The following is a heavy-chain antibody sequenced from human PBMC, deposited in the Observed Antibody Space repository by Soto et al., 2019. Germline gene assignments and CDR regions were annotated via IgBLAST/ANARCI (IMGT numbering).Heavy chain of an antibody. V-gene: IGHV3-7*01. D-gene: IGHD6-19*01. CDR1: GFTFSSYW. CDR2: IKQDGSEK. CDR3: ARTAYSSNYYYYYYMDV. Sequence: EVQLVESGGGLVQPGGSLRLSCAASGFTFSSYWMSWVRQAPGKGLEWVANIKQDGSEKYYVDSVKGRFTISRDNAKNSLYLQMNSLRAEDTAVYYCARTAYSSNYYYYYYMDVWGNGTTVTVSS. J-gene: IGHJ6*03.